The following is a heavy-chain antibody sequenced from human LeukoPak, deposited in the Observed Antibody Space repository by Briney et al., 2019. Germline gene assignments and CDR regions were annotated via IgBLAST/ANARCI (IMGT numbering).Heavy chain of an antibody. CDR3: ARHPSYYDSSGYADY. CDR2: IYPGDSDT. CDR1: GYSFTSYW. Sequence: GESLKISCQGSGYSFTSYWIGWVRQMPGKGLEWMGIIYPGDSDTRYSPSFQGQVTISADKSISTAYLQWSSLKASDTAMYYCARHPSYYDSSGYADYWGQGTLVTVSS. J-gene: IGHJ4*02. D-gene: IGHD3-22*01. V-gene: IGHV5-51*01.